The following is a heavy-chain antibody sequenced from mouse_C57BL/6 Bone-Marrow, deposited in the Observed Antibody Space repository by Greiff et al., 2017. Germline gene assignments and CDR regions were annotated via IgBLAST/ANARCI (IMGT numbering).Heavy chain of an antibody. CDR3: TTPGYYAMDY. CDR1: GFNIKDDY. Sequence: EVKLVESGAELVRPGASVKLSCTASGFNIKDDYMHWVKQRPEQGLEWIGWIDPENGDTEYASKFQGKATITADTSSNTAYLQLSSLTSEDTAVYYCTTPGYYAMDYWGQGTSITVSS. V-gene: IGHV14-4*01. J-gene: IGHJ4*01. CDR2: IDPENGDT.